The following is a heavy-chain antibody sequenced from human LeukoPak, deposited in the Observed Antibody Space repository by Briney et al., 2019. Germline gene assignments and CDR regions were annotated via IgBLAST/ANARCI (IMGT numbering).Heavy chain of an antibody. J-gene: IGHJ4*02. CDR2: IYYSGST. CDR3: ARVYYDFWSGYSPFDY. D-gene: IGHD3-3*01. CDR1: GGSISSGDYY. V-gene: IGHV4-30-4*08. Sequence: SQTLSLTCTVSGGSISSGDYYWSWIRQPPGKGLEWIGYIYYSGSTYYNPSLKSRVTISVDTSKNQFSLKLSSVTAADTAVYYCARVYYDFWSGYSPFDYWGQGTLVTVSS.